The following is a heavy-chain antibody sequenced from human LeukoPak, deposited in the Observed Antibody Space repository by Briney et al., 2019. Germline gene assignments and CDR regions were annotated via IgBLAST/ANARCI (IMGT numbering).Heavy chain of an antibody. Sequence: SETLSLTCTVSGGSISSGYYYWSWLRQPPGKGLEWIGYIYESGSTHYNPSLKSRVTISVDTSKNQFSLKLTSVTAADTAVYCCARESGHKEGVRGLDYWGERTLVTVSS. V-gene: IGHV4-30-4*02. D-gene: IGHD3-10*01. J-gene: IGHJ4*02. CDR2: IYESGST. CDR1: GGSISSGYYY. CDR3: ARESGHKEGVRGLDY.